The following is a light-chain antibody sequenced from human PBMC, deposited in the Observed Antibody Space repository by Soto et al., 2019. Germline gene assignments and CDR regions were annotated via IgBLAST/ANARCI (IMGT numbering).Light chain of an antibody. J-gene: IGLJ3*02. Sequence: QSVLIQPPSVSGTPGQRVTITCSGGRSNIGTKTVNWYQNLPGSAPKLVIYDNNRRPSGVPDRFSGSKSGTSASLAISGLQSEDEAHYYCSSYTSSSTPNWVFGGRTKVTVL. V-gene: IGLV1-44*01. CDR3: SSYTSSSTPNWV. CDR1: RSNIGTKT. CDR2: DNN.